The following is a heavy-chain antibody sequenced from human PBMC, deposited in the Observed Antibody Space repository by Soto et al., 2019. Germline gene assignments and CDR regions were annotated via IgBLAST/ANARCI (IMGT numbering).Heavy chain of an antibody. Sequence: GGSLRLSCAASGFTFSSYAMHWVRQAPGKGLEWVAVISYDGSNKYYADSVKGRFTISRDNSKNTLYLQMNSLRAEDTAVYYCARDLVPGYCSNTSCQNWFDPWGQGTLVTVSS. CDR3: ARDLVPGYCSNTSCQNWFDP. CDR1: GFTFSSYA. CDR2: ISYDGSNK. J-gene: IGHJ5*02. D-gene: IGHD2-2*01. V-gene: IGHV3-30-3*01.